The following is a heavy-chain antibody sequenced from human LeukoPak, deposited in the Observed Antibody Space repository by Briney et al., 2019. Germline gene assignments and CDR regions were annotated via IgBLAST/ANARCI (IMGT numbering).Heavy chain of an antibody. J-gene: IGHJ4*02. Sequence: GGSLRLSCVASGFTFSYNGMHWVRQAPGKGLEWVAFIRYDGSNKYYADSVKDRFTISRDNARNTLYLQMNSLRAEDTAVYYCAKSDYFDSWGQGTLVTVSS. CDR2: IRYDGSNK. V-gene: IGHV3-30*02. CDR3: AKSDYFDS. CDR1: GFTFSYNG.